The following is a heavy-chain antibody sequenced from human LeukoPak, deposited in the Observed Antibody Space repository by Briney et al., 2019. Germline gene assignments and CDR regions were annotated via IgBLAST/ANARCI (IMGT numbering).Heavy chain of an antibody. D-gene: IGHD3-10*01. CDR3: ARSFFGEGGINWFDP. CDR1: GYTFTGYY. CDR2: INPNSGGT. V-gene: IGHV1-2*02. Sequence: ASVKVSCKASGYTFTGYYMHWVRQAPGQGLEWMGWINPNSGGTNYAQKFQGRVTMTRDTSISTAYMELSRLRSDDTAVYYCARSFFGEGGINWFDPWGQGTLVTVSS. J-gene: IGHJ5*02.